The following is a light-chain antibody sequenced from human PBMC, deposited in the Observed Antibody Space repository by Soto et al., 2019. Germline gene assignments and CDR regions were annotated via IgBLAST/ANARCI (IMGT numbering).Light chain of an antibody. CDR2: GAS. J-gene: IGKJ2*01. CDR1: QSISTW. CDR3: QQYDPYSYT. V-gene: IGKV1-5*01. Sequence: DIQMTQSPSILSASVGDRVTITCRASQSISTWLAWYQLKPGKAPKLLIYGASSLGSGVPSRFSGSGSGTEFTLSIYSLQPEDLATYYCQQYDPYSYTFGQGTKLEIK.